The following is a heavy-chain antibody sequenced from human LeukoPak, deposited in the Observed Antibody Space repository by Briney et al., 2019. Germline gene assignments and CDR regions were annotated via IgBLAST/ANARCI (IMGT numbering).Heavy chain of an antibody. CDR3: AREDYNFL. Sequence: PSETLSLTCTVSGGSIGSSSYYWGWIRQPPGKGLEWIGSIYYSGRTYYNPSLKSRVTVSVDTSKNQFSLKLNSLTAADTAVYYCAREDYNFLWGQGTLVTVSS. V-gene: IGHV4-39*07. CDR1: GGSIGSSSYY. J-gene: IGHJ4*02. CDR2: IYYSGRT. D-gene: IGHD3-3*01.